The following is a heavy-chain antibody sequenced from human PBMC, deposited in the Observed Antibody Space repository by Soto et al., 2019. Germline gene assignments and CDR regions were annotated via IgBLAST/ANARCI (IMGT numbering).Heavy chain of an antibody. CDR3: ARGPFSGSTFDS. CDR1: GFTFSTYT. Sequence: EVQLVESGGGLVNPGGSLRLSCAASGFTFSTYTMNWVRQAPGKGLEWVSSINFSGSITYYADSVKGRFTISRDNTKNFLYLQMNSLRADDTAVYYWARGPFSGSTFDSWGQGSLVTVSS. CDR2: INFSGSIT. D-gene: IGHD6-19*01. V-gene: IGHV3-21*02. J-gene: IGHJ4*02.